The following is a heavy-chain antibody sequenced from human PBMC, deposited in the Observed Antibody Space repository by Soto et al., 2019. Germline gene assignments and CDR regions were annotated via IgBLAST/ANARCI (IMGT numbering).Heavy chain of an antibody. D-gene: IGHD6-19*01. Sequence: GGSLRLSCAAAGFTFGGSAMHWVRQDAGKGREWVGHIRRTTTRYATAYAESVKGRFTISRDDSMNTAYLQMNSLKTEDTAVYFCTRQTDAVQWLVVPTDYNFDYWGQGTLVTVSS. CDR2: IRRTTTRYAT. CDR3: TRQTDAVQWLVVPTDYNFDY. J-gene: IGHJ4*02. V-gene: IGHV3-73*01. CDR1: GFTFGGSA.